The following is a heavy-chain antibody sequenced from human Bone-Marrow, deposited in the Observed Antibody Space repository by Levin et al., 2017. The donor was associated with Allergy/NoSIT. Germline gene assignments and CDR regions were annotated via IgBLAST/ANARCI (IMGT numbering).Heavy chain of an antibody. CDR2: IYYSGST. D-gene: IGHD6-19*01. V-gene: IGHV4-39*01. Sequence: SQTLSLPCTVSGGSISSSSYYWGWIRQPPGKGLEWIGSIYYSGSTYYNPSLKSRVTISVDTSKNQFSLKLSSVTAADTAVYYCARRAGLPDYWGQGTLVTVSS. CDR1: GGSISSSSYY. J-gene: IGHJ4*02. CDR3: ARRAGLPDY.